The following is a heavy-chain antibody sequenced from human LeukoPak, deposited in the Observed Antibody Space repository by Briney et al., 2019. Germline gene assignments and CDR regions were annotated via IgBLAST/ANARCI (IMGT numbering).Heavy chain of an antibody. CDR3: ARAPGAALD. D-gene: IGHD2-15*01. Sequence: GGSLRLSCAASGFTFSSSGMHWVRQAPGKGLEWVAVISYDGSNKYYADSVKGRFTISRDNSKNTLYLQMNSLRAEDTAVYYCARAPGAALDWGQGTLVTVSS. CDR2: ISYDGSNK. J-gene: IGHJ4*02. V-gene: IGHV3-30*03. CDR1: GFTFSSSG.